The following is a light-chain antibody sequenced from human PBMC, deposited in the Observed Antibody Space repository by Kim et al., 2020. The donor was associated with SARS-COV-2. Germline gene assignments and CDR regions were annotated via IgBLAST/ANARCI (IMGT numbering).Light chain of an antibody. CDR2: GKN. CDR1: SLRSYY. CDR3: NSRDSSGNLYV. Sequence: ALGQTVRITCQGDSLRSYYASWYQQTPGQAPILVIYGKNNRPSGIPDRFSGSNSGNTASLTITGAQAEDEADYYCNSRDSSGNLYVFGTGTKVTVL. V-gene: IGLV3-19*01. J-gene: IGLJ1*01.